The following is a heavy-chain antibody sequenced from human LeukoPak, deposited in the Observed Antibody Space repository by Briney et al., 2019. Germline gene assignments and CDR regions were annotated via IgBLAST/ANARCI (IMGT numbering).Heavy chain of an antibody. Sequence: HSGGSLRLSCAASGFTFSSYWMSWVRQAPGKGLEWVANIKQDGSEKYYVDSVKGRFTISRDNAKNSLYLQMNSLRAEDTAVYYCAREPLYDFWSGYYRGYFDYWGQGTLVTVSS. CDR1: GFTFSSYW. CDR2: IKQDGSEK. D-gene: IGHD3-3*01. J-gene: IGHJ4*02. CDR3: AREPLYDFWSGYYRGYFDY. V-gene: IGHV3-7*01.